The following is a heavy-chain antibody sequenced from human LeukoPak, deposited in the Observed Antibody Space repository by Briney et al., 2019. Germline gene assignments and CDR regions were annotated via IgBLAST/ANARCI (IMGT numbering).Heavy chain of an antibody. CDR1: GTSFSGYS. CDR2: ITDSGGT. J-gene: IGHJ5*02. Sequence: SETLSLTCAVYGTSFSGYSWSWIRQSPGKGLEWIGEITDSGGTNYNPSFKSRLTISADTSKNQFSLKLSSVTAADTAVYYCARGVRITIFGVVIENWFDPWGQGTLVTVSS. CDR3: ARGVRITIFGVVIENWFDP. D-gene: IGHD3-3*01. V-gene: IGHV4-34*01.